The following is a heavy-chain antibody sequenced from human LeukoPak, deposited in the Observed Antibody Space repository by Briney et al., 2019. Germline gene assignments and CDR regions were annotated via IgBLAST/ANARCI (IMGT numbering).Heavy chain of an antibody. V-gene: IGHV4-61*02. J-gene: IGHJ4*02. CDR3: AREVRSSCPDY. Sequence: SQTLSLTCTVSGGSISSGSYYWSWIRQPAGKGLEWIGRIYTSGSTNYNPSLKSRVTISVDTSKNQFSLKLSSVTAADTAVYYCAREVRSSCPDYWGQGTLVTVSS. D-gene: IGHD6-13*01. CDR1: GGSISSGSYY. CDR2: IYTSGST.